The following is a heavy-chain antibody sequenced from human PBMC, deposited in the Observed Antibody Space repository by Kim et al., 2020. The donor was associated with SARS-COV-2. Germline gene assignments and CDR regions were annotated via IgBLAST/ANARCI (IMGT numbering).Heavy chain of an antibody. CDR2: ISWNSGNI. CDR3: AKDSLGELLSGMDV. V-gene: IGHV3-9*01. J-gene: IGHJ6*02. CDR1: GFTFDDYA. D-gene: IGHD3-10*01. Sequence: GGSLRLSCAASGFTFDDYAMHWVRQAPGKGLEWVSGISWNSGNIGYADSVKGRFTISRDNAKNSLYLQMNSLRAEDTALYYCAKDSLGELLSGMDVWGLGTTVTVSS.